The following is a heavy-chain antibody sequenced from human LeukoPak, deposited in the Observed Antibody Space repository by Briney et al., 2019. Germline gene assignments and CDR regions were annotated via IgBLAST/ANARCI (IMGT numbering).Heavy chain of an antibody. D-gene: IGHD1-7*01. CDR3: ARFGMTATLNY. J-gene: IGHJ4*02. Sequence: GGSLRLSCAASGFTFSSYWMSWVRQAPGKGLEWVANIKQDGSEKYYEDSVKGRFTISRDNAKNSVYLQMNSLRVEDTAVYYCARFGMTATLNYWGQGTLVTASS. CDR2: IKQDGSEK. V-gene: IGHV3-7*01. CDR1: GFTFSSYW.